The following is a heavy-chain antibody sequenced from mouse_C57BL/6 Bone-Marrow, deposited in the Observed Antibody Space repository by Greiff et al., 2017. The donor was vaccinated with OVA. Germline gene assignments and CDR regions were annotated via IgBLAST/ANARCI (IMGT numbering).Heavy chain of an antibody. J-gene: IGHJ1*03. Sequence: QVQLKQPGAELVKPGASVKLSCKASGYTFTSYWMHWVKQRPGQGLEWIGIIHPNSGCTNYNERFKSKATLTVDKSSSTAYMQLSSLTSEDSAVYNCARWGLITTVVAYWYFDVWGTGTTVTVSS. CDR3: ARWGLITTVVAYWYFDV. CDR2: IHPNSGCT. D-gene: IGHD1-1*01. V-gene: IGHV1-64*01. CDR1: GYTFTSYW.